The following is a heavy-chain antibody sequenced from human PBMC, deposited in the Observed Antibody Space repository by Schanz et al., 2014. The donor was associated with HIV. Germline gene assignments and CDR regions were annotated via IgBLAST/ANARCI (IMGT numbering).Heavy chain of an antibody. J-gene: IGHJ4*02. CDR2: ISHDGTNK. CDR1: GFTFSDYS. D-gene: IGHD3-22*01. Sequence: QVQLGQSGGGVVQPGRSLRLSCAASGFTFSDYSMHWVRQAPGKALEGVAVISHDGTNKFYAGAVKDRFTISRDNAKNTLYVQIRSLRNEDTAVYYCVKGERIGYRIEVTGPTFDYWGQGTLVTVSS. V-gene: IGHV3-30-3*01. CDR3: VKGERIGYRIEVTGPTFDY.